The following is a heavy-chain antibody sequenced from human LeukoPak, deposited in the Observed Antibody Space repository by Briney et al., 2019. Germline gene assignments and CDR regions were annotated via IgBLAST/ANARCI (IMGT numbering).Heavy chain of an antibody. D-gene: IGHD3-22*01. CDR3: ARPSDSSGYA. V-gene: IGHV4-34*01. CDR1: GGSFSGYY. Sequence: SETLSLTCAVYGGSFSGYYWSWIRQPPGKGLEWIGEINHSGSTNYNPSLKSRVTISVDTSKNQFSLKLSSVTAADTAVYYCARPSDSSGYAWGQGTLVTVSS. CDR2: INHSGST. J-gene: IGHJ5*02.